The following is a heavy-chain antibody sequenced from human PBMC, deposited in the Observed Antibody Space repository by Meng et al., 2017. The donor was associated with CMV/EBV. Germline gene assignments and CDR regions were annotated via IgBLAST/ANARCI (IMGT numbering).Heavy chain of an antibody. CDR1: GCTFSSYA. V-gene: IGHV1-8*02. CDR3: ARGLDPTTVENWFDP. J-gene: IGHJ5*02. Sequence: SVKVSCKASGCTFSSYAISWVRQATGQGLEWMGWMNPNSGNTGYAQKFQGRVTMTRNTSISTAYMELSSLRSEDTAVYYCARGLDPTTVENWFDPWGQGTLVTVSS. CDR2: MNPNSGNT. D-gene: IGHD4-23*01.